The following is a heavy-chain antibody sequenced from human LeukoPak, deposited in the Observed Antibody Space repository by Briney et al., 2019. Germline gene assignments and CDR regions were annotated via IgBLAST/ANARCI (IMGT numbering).Heavy chain of an antibody. D-gene: IGHD2-2*01. J-gene: IGHJ5*02. CDR1: GGSISSYY. V-gene: IGHV4-59*01. Sequence: SETLSLTCTVSGGSISSYYWSWIRQPPGKGLEWIGYIYYSGSTTYNPCLKSRVTISVDTSKNQFSLKLSSVTAADTAVYYCARGNGWVRSSTSCYNWFDPWGQGTLVTVSS. CDR2: IYYSGST. CDR3: ARGNGWVRSSTSCYNWFDP.